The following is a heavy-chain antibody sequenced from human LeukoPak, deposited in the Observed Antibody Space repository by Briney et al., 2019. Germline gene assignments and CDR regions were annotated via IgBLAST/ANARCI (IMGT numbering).Heavy chain of an antibody. D-gene: IGHD1-7*01. CDR2: ISGGGGTT. Sequence: GGSLRLSCAASGFTFSSYAMAWVRQAPGKGLEWVSSISGGGGTTYYADSVRGRFTMSRDNSKDTLQLEMNSLRVDDTAMYYCVKDRGYSVNWYYGDSWGQGTLVTVSS. V-gene: IGHV3-23*01. CDR3: VKDRGYSVNWYYGDS. J-gene: IGHJ4*02. CDR1: GFTFSSYA.